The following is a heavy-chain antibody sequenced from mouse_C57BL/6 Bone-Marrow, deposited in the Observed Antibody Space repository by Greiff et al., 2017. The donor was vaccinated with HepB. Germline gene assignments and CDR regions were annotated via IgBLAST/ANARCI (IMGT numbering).Heavy chain of an antibody. V-gene: IGHV14-4*01. CDR2: IDPENGDT. J-gene: IGHJ2*01. D-gene: IGHD2-3*01. CDR3: TTYVYDGYPYYFDY. Sequence: VQLQQSGAELVRPGASVKLSCTASGFNIKDDYMYWVKQRPEQGLEWIGWIDPENGDTEYASKFQGKATITADTSSNTAYLQLSILTSEDTTVYYCTTYVYDGYPYYFDYWGQGTTLTVSS. CDR1: GFNIKDDY.